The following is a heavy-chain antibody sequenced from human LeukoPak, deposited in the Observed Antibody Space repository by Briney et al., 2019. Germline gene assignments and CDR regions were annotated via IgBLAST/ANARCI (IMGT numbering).Heavy chain of an antibody. Sequence: SETLSLTCAVYGGSFSGYYWSWIRQPPGKGPEWIGEINHSGNTNYNPSLMSRATISVDTSKNQFSLKLSSVTAAATAVYYCARGSAWYFDYWGQGIQVTVSS. V-gene: IGHV4-34*01. CDR2: INHSGNT. CDR3: ARGSAWYFDY. J-gene: IGHJ4*02. D-gene: IGHD6-19*01. CDR1: GGSFSGYY.